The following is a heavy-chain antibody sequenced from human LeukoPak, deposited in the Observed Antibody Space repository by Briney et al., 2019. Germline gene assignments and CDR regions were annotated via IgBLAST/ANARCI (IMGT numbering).Heavy chain of an antibody. CDR2: INHCGST. CDR1: GGSFSGYY. J-gene: IGHJ4*02. CDR3: ARGPDIVVVVAAYFDY. D-gene: IGHD2-15*01. V-gene: IGHV4-34*01. Sequence: PSETLSLTCAVYGGSFSGYYWSWIRQPPGKGLEWIGEINHCGSTNYNPSLKSRVTISVDTSKNQFSPKLSSVTAADTAVYYCARGPDIVVVVAAYFDYWGQGTLVTVSS.